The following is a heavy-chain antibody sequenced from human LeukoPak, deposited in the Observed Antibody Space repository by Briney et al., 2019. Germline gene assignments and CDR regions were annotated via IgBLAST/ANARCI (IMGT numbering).Heavy chain of an antibody. Sequence: SETLSLTCTVSGGSISSSSYYWGWIRQPAGKGLEWIGRIYTSGSTNYNPSLKSRVTMSVDTSKNQFSLKLSSVTAADTAVYYCARDRNTTGTTYYYYYMDVWGKGTTVTVSS. V-gene: IGHV4-61*02. CDR3: ARDRNTTGTTYYYYYMDV. CDR2: IYTSGST. J-gene: IGHJ6*03. D-gene: IGHD1-1*01. CDR1: GGSISSSSYY.